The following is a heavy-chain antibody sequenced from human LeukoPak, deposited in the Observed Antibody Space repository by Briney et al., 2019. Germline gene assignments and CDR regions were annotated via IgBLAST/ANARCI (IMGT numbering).Heavy chain of an antibody. Sequence: SETLSLTCTVSGGSISSYYWSWIRQPPGKGLEWIWYIYYSGSTNYNPSLKSRVTISVDTYKTQFFLKLSSVTAADTAVYYCARHVRASYALDYWGQGTLVTVSS. D-gene: IGHD1-26*01. CDR2: IYYSGST. J-gene: IGHJ4*02. CDR3: ARHVRASYALDY. CDR1: GGSISSYY. V-gene: IGHV4-59*08.